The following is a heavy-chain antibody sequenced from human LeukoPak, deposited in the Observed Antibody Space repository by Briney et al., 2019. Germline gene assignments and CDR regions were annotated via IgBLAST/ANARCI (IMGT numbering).Heavy chain of an antibody. CDR2: IKQDGSEK. CDR1: GFTFSSYW. V-gene: IGHV3-7*01. D-gene: IGHD2-2*01. J-gene: IGHJ5*02. CDR3: ARDREIVVVPAAHGGWFDP. Sequence: GGSLRLSCAASGFTFSSYWMSWVRQAPGKGLEWVANIKQDGSEKYYVDSVKGRFTISRDNAKNSLYLQMNSLRAEDTAVYYCARDREIVVVPAAHGGWFDPWGQGTLVTVSS.